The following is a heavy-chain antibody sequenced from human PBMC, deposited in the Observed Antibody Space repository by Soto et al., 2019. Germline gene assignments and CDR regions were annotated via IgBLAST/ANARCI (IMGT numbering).Heavy chain of an antibody. CDR2: INPSGGST. J-gene: IGHJ6*02. V-gene: IGHV1-46*01. CDR1: GYSFTSYY. CDR3: ARRGVIAAAGGGYYNGMDV. Sequence: ASVKVSCKASGYSFTSYYMHWVRQAPGQGLEWVGIINPSGGSTSYAQKFQGRISMTRDTSTSTVYMELSSLRSEDTAVYYCARRGVIAAAGGGYYNGMDVWG. D-gene: IGHD6-13*01.